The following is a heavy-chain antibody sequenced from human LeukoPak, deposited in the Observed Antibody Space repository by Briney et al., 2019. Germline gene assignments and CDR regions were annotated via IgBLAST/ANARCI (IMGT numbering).Heavy chain of an antibody. CDR1: GGSISSSSYY. CDR2: IYYSGST. Sequence: PSETLSLTCTVSGGSISSSSYYWGWIRQPPGKGLEWIGSIYYSGSTYYNPSLKSRVTISVDTSKNQFSLKLSSVTAADTAVYYCARGGIKYSSGWYLFRYYFDYWGQGTLVTVSS. CDR3: ARGGIKYSSGWYLFRYYFDY. V-gene: IGHV4-39*07. D-gene: IGHD6-19*01. J-gene: IGHJ4*02.